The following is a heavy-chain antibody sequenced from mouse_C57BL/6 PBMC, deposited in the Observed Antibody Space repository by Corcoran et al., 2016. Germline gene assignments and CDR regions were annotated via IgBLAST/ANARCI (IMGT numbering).Heavy chain of an antibody. CDR2: INPNNGGT. D-gene: IGHD3-2*01. J-gene: IGHJ3*01. CDR1: GYTFTDYY. Sequence: VQLQQSGPELVKPGASVKISCKASGYTFTDYYMNWVKKSHGKSLEWIGDINPNNGGTSYNQKFKGKATLTVDKSSSTAYMELRSLTSEDSAVYYCASSDCDRVWFAYWGQGTLVTVS. V-gene: IGHV1-26*01. CDR3: ASSDCDRVWFAY.